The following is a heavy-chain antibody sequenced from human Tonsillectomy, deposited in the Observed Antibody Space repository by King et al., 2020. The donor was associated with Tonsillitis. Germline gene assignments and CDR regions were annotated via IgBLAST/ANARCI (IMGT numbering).Heavy chain of an antibody. V-gene: IGHV3-43*02. D-gene: IGHD3-10*01. CDR1: GFTFDDYA. J-gene: IGHJ6*03. CDR3: VKDDQFGQTGYYYIDV. Sequence: VQLVESGGGVVQPGGSLRLSCATSGFTFDDYAMHWVRQAPGKGLEWVSLISGDGGKTFYTDSVKGRFTISRDNSKNSLYLQMNSLRTEDTALYYCVKDDQFGQTGYYYIDVWGKGTTVTVSS. CDR2: ISGDGGKT.